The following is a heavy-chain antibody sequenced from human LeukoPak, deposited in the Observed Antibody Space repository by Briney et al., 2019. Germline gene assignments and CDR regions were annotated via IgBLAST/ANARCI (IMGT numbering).Heavy chain of an antibody. V-gene: IGHV1-2*02. CDR3: ARDQPDYDILTGYRGREVDY. Sequence: ASVKVSCKASGYTFTGYYMHWVRQAPGQGLEWMGWINPNSGGTNYAQKFQGRVTMTRDTSISTPYMELSRLRSDDTAVYYCARDQPDYDILTGYRGREVDYWGQGTLVTVSS. CDR1: GYTFTGYY. CDR2: INPNSGGT. J-gene: IGHJ4*02. D-gene: IGHD3-9*01.